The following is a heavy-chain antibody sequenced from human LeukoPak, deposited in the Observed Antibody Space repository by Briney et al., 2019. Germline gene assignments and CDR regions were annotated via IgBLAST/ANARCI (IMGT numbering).Heavy chain of an antibody. D-gene: IGHD5-18*01. V-gene: IGHV1-69*01. J-gene: IGHJ4*02. CDR1: GGTFSSYA. CDR3: AREDGVDTASYFDY. CDR2: IIPIFGTA. Sequence: SVKVSCKASGGTFSSYAISWVRQAPGQGLEWMGGIIPIFGTANYAQKFQGRVTITADESMSTAYMELSSLRSEDTAVYYCAREDGVDTASYFDYWGQGTLVTVSS.